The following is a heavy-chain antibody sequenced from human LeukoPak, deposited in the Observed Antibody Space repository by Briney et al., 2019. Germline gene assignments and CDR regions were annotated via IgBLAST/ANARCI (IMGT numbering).Heavy chain of an antibody. J-gene: IGHJ4*02. CDR2: ILGGGGT. Sequence: PGGSLRLSRAASGFTVSSNYMTWVRQAPGKGLEWVSVILGGGGTYYADSVKGRFTISRDNSKNTLYLQMNSLRAEDTAVYYCARGLVLTYYYFESWGQGTLVTVSS. CDR1: GFTVSSNY. D-gene: IGHD2-8*02. CDR3: ARGLVLTYYYFES. V-gene: IGHV3-66*01.